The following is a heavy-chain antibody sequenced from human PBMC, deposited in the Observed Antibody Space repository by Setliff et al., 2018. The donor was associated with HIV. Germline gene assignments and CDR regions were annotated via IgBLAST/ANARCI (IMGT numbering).Heavy chain of an antibody. CDR1: GDSINSGSYY. D-gene: IGHD2-21*01. J-gene: IGHJ5*02. CDR2: INHSGST. Sequence: SETLSLTCTVSGDSINSGSYYWSWIRQPPGKGLEWIGEINHSGSTNYNPSLKTRITISVDTSKNQFSLKLNSVTAADTAVYYCARGGGGPLAYCGGDCYPWGQGTLVTVSS. CDR3: ARGGGGPLAYCGGDCYP. V-gene: IGHV4-39*07.